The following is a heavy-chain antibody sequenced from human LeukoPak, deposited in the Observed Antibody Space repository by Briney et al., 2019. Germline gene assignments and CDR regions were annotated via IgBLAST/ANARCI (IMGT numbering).Heavy chain of an antibody. CDR3: ARAVGSSESNWFDP. Sequence: SETLSLTCTVSGGSISSGSYYWSWIRLPAGKGLEWIGRIYTSGSTHYNPSLKSRVTISVDTSKNQFSLNLNSVTAADTAVYYCARAVGSSESNWFDPWGQGTLATVSS. D-gene: IGHD6-19*01. V-gene: IGHV4-61*02. CDR2: IYTSGST. CDR1: GGSISSGSYY. J-gene: IGHJ5*02.